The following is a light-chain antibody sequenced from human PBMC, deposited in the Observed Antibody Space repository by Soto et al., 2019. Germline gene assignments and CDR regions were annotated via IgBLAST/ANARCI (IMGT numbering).Light chain of an antibody. J-gene: IGLJ2*01. CDR1: SSDVGSSNY. V-gene: IGLV2-8*01. CDR3: SSYAGRNNFV. CDR2: EVN. Sequence: QSVLTQPPSASGSPGQSVTISCTGTSSDVGSSNYVSWYQHHPGKAPKLMIYEVNKRPSGVPDRFSGSKSGNTASLTVSGLQADDEAAYYCSSYAGRNNFVFGGGTKLTVL.